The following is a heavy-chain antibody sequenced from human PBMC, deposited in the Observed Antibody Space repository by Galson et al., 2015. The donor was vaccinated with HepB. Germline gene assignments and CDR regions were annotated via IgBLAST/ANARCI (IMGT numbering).Heavy chain of an antibody. CDR2: LHSDGSP. J-gene: IGHJ3*02. V-gene: IGHV3-66*01. CDR3: ASPFGIAVSTVLDAFDM. Sequence: SLRLSCAASGFSVSSNYMHWVRQAPGKGLEWVSLLHSDGSPSYAVSVKGRFTISRDNSKNTLYLQMNSLRAEDTAVYYCASPFGIAVSTVLDAFDMWGQGTMVTVSS. CDR1: GFSVSSNY. D-gene: IGHD6-19*01.